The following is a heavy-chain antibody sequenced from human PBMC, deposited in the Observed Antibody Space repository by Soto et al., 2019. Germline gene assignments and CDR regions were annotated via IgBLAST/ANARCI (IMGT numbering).Heavy chain of an antibody. CDR1: GGTFSSYA. CDR3: AINPDCSGGSCYLTFAY. CDR2: IIPIFGTA. Sequence: SVKVSCKASGGTFSSYAISWVRQAPGQGLEWMGGIIPIFGTANYAQKFQGRVTITADKSTSTAYMELSSLRSEDTAVYYCAINPDCSGGSCYLTFAYWGQGTLVTVSS. J-gene: IGHJ4*02. D-gene: IGHD2-15*01. V-gene: IGHV1-69*06.